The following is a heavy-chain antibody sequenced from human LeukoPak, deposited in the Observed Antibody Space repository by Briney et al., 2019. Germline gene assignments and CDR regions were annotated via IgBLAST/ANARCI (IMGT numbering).Heavy chain of an antibody. CDR1: GGSISSYY. J-gene: IGHJ4*02. Sequence: SETLSLTCTVSGGSISSYYWIWIRQPPGKGLEWIGYIYYSGSTNYNPSLKSRVTISVDTSKNQFSLKLSSVTAADTAVYYCARGRTYYYDSSGYYVDYWGQGTLVTVSS. CDR3: ARGRTYYYDSSGYYVDY. CDR2: IYYSGST. V-gene: IGHV4-59*01. D-gene: IGHD3-22*01.